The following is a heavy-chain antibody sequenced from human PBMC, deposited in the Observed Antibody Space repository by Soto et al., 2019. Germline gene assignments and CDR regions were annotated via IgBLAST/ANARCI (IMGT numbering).Heavy chain of an antibody. CDR1: GFTFNNYA. D-gene: IGHD2-8*02. Sequence: EVQLLESGGGLVQPGGSLRLSCTASGFTFNNYAMNWVRQAPGKGLEWVSAVSTSGGGGVPYYADSVKGRFTISRDDSKNTLYLQMNSLRADDTAVYYCAKGSPHIPLCAGTGCLIYYFDSWGQGTLVTVSS. CDR2: VSTSGGGGVP. CDR3: AKGSPHIPLCAGTGCLIYYFDS. V-gene: IGHV3-23*01. J-gene: IGHJ4*02.